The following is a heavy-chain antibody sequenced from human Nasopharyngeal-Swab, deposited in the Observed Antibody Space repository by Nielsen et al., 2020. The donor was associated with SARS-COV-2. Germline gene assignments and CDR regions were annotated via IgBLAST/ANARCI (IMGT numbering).Heavy chain of an antibody. D-gene: IGHD2-2*01. CDR3: AAAAKGY. Sequence: GGSLRLSCAASGFTFSTYWMHWVRQAPGKGLVWVSRINSDGSSTNYADSVKGRFTISRDNAKNTLCLQINSLRAEDTAVYYCAAAAKGYWGQGTLVTVSS. V-gene: IGHV3-74*01. CDR2: INSDGSST. J-gene: IGHJ4*02. CDR1: GFTFSTYW.